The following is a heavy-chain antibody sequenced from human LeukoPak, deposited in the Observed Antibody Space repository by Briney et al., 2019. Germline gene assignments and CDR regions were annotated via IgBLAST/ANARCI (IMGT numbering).Heavy chain of an antibody. Sequence: GASVKVSCKVSGYTLTELSMLWVRQAPGKGLEWMGGFDPEDGETIYAQKFQGRVTMAEDTSTDTAYMELSSLRSEDTAVYYCATASGIYSSSSLDYWGQGTLVTVSS. V-gene: IGHV1-24*01. D-gene: IGHD6-6*01. CDR1: GYTLTELS. CDR2: FDPEDGET. J-gene: IGHJ4*02. CDR3: ATASGIYSSSSLDY.